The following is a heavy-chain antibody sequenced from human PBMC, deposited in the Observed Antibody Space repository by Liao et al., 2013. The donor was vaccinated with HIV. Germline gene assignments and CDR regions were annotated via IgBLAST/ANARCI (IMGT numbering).Heavy chain of an antibody. CDR3: ARGGDEEDSAFDI. Sequence: QVQLQQWGAGLLKPSETLSLTCAVSGGSFSAYYWSWIRQPPGKGLEWIGEINHSGSTNYNASLKSRVSISVDTSKNQFSLKVSSVTAADTAVYYCARGGDEEDSAFDIWGQGTMVTVSS. CDR2: INHSGST. CDR1: GGSFSAYY. J-gene: IGHJ3*02. V-gene: IGHV4-34*01. D-gene: IGHD2-21*01.